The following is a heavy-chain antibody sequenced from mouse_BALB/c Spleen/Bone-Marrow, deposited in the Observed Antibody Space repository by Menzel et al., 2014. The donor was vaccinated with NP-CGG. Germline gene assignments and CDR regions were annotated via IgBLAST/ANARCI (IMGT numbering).Heavy chain of an antibody. V-gene: IGHV1-80*01. CDR3: ARGARSAMGY. Sequence: QVQLQQSGAELVRPESSVKISCKASGYAFCTYWMIWVKQRPGQGLEWIGQIYPGDGDTNYNGKFKGKATLTADKSSSTAYMQLSSLTSEDSAVYFCARGARSAMGYWGQGTSVTVSS. CDR1: GYAFCTYW. J-gene: IGHJ4*01. CDR2: IYPGDGDT.